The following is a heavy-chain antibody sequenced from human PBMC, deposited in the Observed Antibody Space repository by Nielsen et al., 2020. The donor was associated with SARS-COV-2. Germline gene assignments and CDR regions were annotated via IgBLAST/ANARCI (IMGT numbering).Heavy chain of an antibody. D-gene: IGHD3-10*01. CDR1: GFTFSSYG. CDR2: IWYDGSNK. J-gene: IGHJ5*02. CDR3: ASTGSYYGSNWFDP. V-gene: IGHV3-33*01. Sequence: GESLKISCAASGFTFSSYGMHWVRQAPGKGLEWVAVIWYDGSNKYYADSVKGRFTISRDNSKNTLYLQMNSLRAEDTALYYCASTGSYYGSNWFDPWGQGTLVTVSS.